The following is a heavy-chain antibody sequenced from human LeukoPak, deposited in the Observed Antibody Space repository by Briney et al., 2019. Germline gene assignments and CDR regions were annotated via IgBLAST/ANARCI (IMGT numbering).Heavy chain of an antibody. J-gene: IGHJ6*02. Sequence: SETLSLTCTVSGGSISSSSYYWAWIRQPPGKGLEWIGSIYYGGSTYYNLSLKSRVTISVDISKNQFSLKVSPVTAADTAVYYCAIDAGHQLSRRNYYAMDVWGQGTTVTVSS. CDR3: AIDAGHQLSRRNYYAMDV. D-gene: IGHD2-2*01. CDR1: GGSISSSSYY. V-gene: IGHV4-39*07. CDR2: IYYGGST.